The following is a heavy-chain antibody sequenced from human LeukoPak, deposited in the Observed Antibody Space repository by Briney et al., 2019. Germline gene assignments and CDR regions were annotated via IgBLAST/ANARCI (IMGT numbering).Heavy chain of an antibody. Sequence: NPSETLSLTCTVSGGSISSYYWSWTRQPPGKGLEWIGYTYYSGSTNYNPSLKSRVTISVDTSKNQFSLKLNSVTAADTAVYYCARVKVGEFDYWGQGTLVTVSS. CDR1: GGSISSYY. CDR2: TYYSGST. D-gene: IGHD4-17*01. CDR3: ARVKVGEFDY. V-gene: IGHV4-59*01. J-gene: IGHJ4*02.